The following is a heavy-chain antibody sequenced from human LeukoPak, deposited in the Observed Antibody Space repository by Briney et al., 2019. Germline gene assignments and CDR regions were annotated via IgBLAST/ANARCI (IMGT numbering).Heavy chain of an antibody. CDR1: GFTVSDNY. Sequence: QAGGSLRLSCAAFGFTVSDNYMNWVRQSPGKGLEWVSGIYSDDTTHYADSVKGRFTISRDNSKNTLYLQMNSLRAEDTAVYYCASTHLGYCSSVSCQNDYWGQGTLVTVSS. D-gene: IGHD2-15*01. V-gene: IGHV3-53*01. J-gene: IGHJ4*02. CDR3: ASTHLGYCSSVSCQNDY. CDR2: IYSDDTT.